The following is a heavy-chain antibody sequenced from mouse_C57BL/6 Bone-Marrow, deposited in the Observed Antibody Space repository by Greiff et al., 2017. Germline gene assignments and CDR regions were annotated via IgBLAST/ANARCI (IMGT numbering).Heavy chain of an antibody. V-gene: IGHV1-69*01. Sequence: QVQLQQPGAELVMPGASVKLSCKASGYTFTSYWMHWVKQRPGQGLEWIGEIDPSDSYTNYNQKFKGKSTLTVDKSSSPAYMQLSSLTSEDSAVYYCARSYGSSYFDYWGQGTTLTVSS. CDR2: IDPSDSYT. CDR3: ARSYGSSYFDY. D-gene: IGHD1-1*01. CDR1: GYTFTSYW. J-gene: IGHJ2*01.